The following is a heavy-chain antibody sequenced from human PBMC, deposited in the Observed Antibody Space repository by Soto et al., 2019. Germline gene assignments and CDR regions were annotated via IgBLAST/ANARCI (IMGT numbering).Heavy chain of an antibody. CDR1: GGSISSYY. J-gene: IGHJ4*02. Sequence: PSETLSLTCTVSGGSISSYYRSWIRQPAGKGLEWIGRIYTSGSTNYNPSLKSRVTMSVDTSKNQFSLKLSSVTAADTAVYYCAREGDYYDSSGYSSRPWGQGTLVTVSS. CDR3: AREGDYYDSSGYSSRP. CDR2: IYTSGST. D-gene: IGHD3-22*01. V-gene: IGHV4-4*07.